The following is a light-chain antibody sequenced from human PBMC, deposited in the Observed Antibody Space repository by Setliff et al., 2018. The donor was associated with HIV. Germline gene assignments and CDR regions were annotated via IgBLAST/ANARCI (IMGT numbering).Light chain of an antibody. CDR3: QSYDRNLSVV. Sequence: QSVLTQPPSVSGAPGQRITISCTGSSSNIGAGYDVHWYQHLPGTAPNLLISRNNNRPSGVPVRLSGSKAGASASLAITGLQAEDEADYYCQSYDRNLSVVFGGGTKVTVL. V-gene: IGLV1-40*01. CDR2: RNN. J-gene: IGLJ2*01. CDR1: SSNIGAGYD.